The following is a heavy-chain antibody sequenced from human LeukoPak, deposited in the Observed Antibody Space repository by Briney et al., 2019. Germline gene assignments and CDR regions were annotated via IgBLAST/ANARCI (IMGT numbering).Heavy chain of an antibody. Sequence: SXKVXXKASGYTFTSYGISWVRQAPGQGLEWMGWISAYNGNTNYAQKLQGRVTITTDTSTSTAYMELRSLRSDNTAVYYCARDTLLTGTTRWGGYYYYMDVWGKGTTVTVSS. CDR3: ARDTLLTGTTRWGGYYYYMDV. J-gene: IGHJ6*03. D-gene: IGHD1-7*01. CDR1: GYTFTSYG. CDR2: ISAYNGNT. V-gene: IGHV1-18*01.